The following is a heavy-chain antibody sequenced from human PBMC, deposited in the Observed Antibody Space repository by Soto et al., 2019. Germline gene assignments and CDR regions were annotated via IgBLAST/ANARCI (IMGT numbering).Heavy chain of an antibody. V-gene: IGHV3-11*05. CDR1: GFTFSDYY. Sequence: QGQLVESGGGLVKPGGSERLSCAASGFTFSDYYMSWIRQAPGKGLESLSYISGSSSDTKYADSVRGRFTISRDNAKNSLYLQMNSLRAEDTAVYYCATGPRRLSDWGQGTPVIVSS. J-gene: IGHJ4*02. CDR3: ATGPRRLSD. CDR2: ISGSSSDT. D-gene: IGHD3-3*01.